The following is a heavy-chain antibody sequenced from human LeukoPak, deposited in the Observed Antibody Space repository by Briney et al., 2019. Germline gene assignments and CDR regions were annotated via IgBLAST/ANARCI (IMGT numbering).Heavy chain of an antibody. V-gene: IGHV1-8*01. CDR3: ARANIYCSGGSCYSDRFDP. CDR2: MNPNSGNT. J-gene: IGHJ5*02. D-gene: IGHD2-15*01. Sequence: ASVKVSCKASGYTFTSYDINWVRQSTGQGLEWMGWMNPNSGNTGYAQKFQGRVTMTRNTSISTAYMELSSLRSEDTAVYYCARANIYCSGGSCYSDRFDPWGQGTLVTVSS. CDR1: GYTFTSYD.